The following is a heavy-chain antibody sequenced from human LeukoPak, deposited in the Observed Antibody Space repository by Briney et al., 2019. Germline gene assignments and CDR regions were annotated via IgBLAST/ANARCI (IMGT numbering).Heavy chain of an antibody. D-gene: IGHD2-21*02. CDR1: GGSISSYY. Sequence: PSETLSLTCTVSGGSISSYYWSWIRQPAGKGLEWIGRIYTSGSTNYNPSLKSRVTMSVDTSKNQFSLKLSSVTAADTAVYYCARDNQVTPYNWFDPWGKGTLVTVSS. V-gene: IGHV4-4*07. J-gene: IGHJ5*02. CDR2: IYTSGST. CDR3: ARDNQVTPYNWFDP.